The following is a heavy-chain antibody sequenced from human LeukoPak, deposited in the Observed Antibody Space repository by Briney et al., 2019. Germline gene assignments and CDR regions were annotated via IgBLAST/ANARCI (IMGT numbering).Heavy chain of an antibody. V-gene: IGHV1-69*04. Sequence: ASVKVSCKASGGTFSSDAISWVRQAPGQGLEWMGGIIPILGIANYAQKFQGRVTITADKSTSTAYMELSSLRSEDTAVYYCARGSSINNWFDPWGQGTLVTVSS. CDR2: IIPILGIA. J-gene: IGHJ5*02. D-gene: IGHD6-6*01. CDR1: GGTFSSDA. CDR3: ARGSSINNWFDP.